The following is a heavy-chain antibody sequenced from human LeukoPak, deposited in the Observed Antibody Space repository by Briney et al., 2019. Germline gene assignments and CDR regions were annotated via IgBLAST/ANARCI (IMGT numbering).Heavy chain of an antibody. Sequence: PGRSLRLSCAASGFTFSSYGMHWVRQAPGKGLEWVAVIWYDGSNKYYADSVKGRFTISRDNSKNTLYLQMNSLRAEDTAVYYCARDRGGIIAAAGTVDYWGQGTLVTVSS. J-gene: IGHJ4*02. V-gene: IGHV3-33*01. CDR2: IWYDGSNK. CDR1: GFTFSSYG. D-gene: IGHD6-13*01. CDR3: ARDRGGIIAAAGTVDY.